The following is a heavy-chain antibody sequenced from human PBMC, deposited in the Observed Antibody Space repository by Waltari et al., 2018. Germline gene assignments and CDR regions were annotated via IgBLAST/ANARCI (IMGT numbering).Heavy chain of an antibody. CDR2: ISEDSQRI. J-gene: IGHJ4*02. Sequence: EVRLWESGGGLTYVGGSLSLSCAAYGVSFSTFEMTWARQGPGKGLEWVAFISEDSQRIFYATSVRGRFAVSRDNSKNLIFLHMTNLRVDDTATYFCVKGGWLDDWGQGSLVTVSS. CDR3: VKGGWLDD. CDR1: GVSFSTFE. V-gene: IGHV3-23*01. D-gene: IGHD2-15*01.